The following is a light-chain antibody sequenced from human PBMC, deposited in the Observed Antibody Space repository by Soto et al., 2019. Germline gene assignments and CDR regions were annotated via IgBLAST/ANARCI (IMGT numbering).Light chain of an antibody. CDR2: AS. CDR1: QDIRDY. Sequence: DIQMTHFPSAMSASVGDRVTITCRASQDIRDYLAWFQHKPGNVPKRLIYASTLQSGVPSRFSGSGSGTEFTLTITGLQPEDFATYYCLHYHSYPRTFGRGTKVDI. CDR3: LHYHSYPRT. J-gene: IGKJ1*01. V-gene: IGKV1-17*03.